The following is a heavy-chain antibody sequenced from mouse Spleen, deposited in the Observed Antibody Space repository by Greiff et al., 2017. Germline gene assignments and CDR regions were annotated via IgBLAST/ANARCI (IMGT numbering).Heavy chain of an antibody. CDR2: IYPGNVNT. V-gene: IGHV1S56*01. J-gene: IGHJ1*01. Sequence: VKLVESGPELVKPGASVRISCKASGYTFTSYYIHWVKQRPGQGLEWIGWIYPGNVNTKYNEKFKGKATLTADKSSSTAYMQLSSLTSEDSAVYFCARSPHYYGSSYPYWYFDVWGAGTTVTVSS. CDR3: ARSPHYYGSSYPYWYFDV. D-gene: IGHD1-1*01. CDR1: GYTFTSYY.